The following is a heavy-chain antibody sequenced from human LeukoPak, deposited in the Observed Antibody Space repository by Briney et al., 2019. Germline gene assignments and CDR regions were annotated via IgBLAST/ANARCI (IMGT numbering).Heavy chain of an antibody. V-gene: IGHV4-61*09. D-gene: IGHD5-18*01. Sequence: SETLSLTCTVSGGSISSGSYYWSWIRQPAGKGLEWIGHIYTSGSTNYNPSLKSRVTISVDTSKNQFSLKLSSVTAADTAVYYCARGGYSYGDDYWGQGTLVTVSS. CDR2: IYTSGST. J-gene: IGHJ4*02. CDR1: GGSISSGSYY. CDR3: ARGGYSYGDDY.